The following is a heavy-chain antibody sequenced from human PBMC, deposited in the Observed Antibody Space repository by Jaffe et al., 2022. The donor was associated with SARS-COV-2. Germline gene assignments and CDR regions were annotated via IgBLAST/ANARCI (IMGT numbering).Heavy chain of an antibody. CDR1: GFSFSSYD. CDR2: ISTSGGST. D-gene: IGHD5-18*01. V-gene: IGHV3-23*04. Sequence: EVQLVESGGGLVQPGGSLSLSCAASGFSFSSYDMSWVRQAPGKGLEWVSTISTSGGSTFYADSVKGRFTISRDNSKNTLYLQMDSLRAEDTAFYICSRKDTAMNNLDYWGLGTLVTVSS. CDR3: SRKDTAMNNLDY. J-gene: IGHJ4*02.